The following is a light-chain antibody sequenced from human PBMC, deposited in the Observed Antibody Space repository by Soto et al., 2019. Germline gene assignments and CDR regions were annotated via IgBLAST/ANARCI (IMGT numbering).Light chain of an antibody. Sequence: QSALTQPRSVSGSPGQSVTISCTGTSSDVGGYNYVSWYQQHPGKAPKLMIYAVSKRPSGVPDRFSGSKSGNTASLTISGLQAEDEADYYCCSYAGSYTFGYVFGTGTKLTVL. V-gene: IGLV2-11*01. J-gene: IGLJ1*01. CDR3: CSYAGSYTFGYV. CDR1: SSDVGGYNY. CDR2: AVS.